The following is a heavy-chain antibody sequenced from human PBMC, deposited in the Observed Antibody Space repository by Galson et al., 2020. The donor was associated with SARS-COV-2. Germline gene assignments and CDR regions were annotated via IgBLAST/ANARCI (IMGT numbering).Heavy chain of an antibody. J-gene: IGHJ3*02. CDR1: GFTFSSYA. V-gene: IGHV3-30-3*01. CDR2: ISYDGSNK. Sequence: GGSLRLSCAASGFTFSSYAMHWVRQAPGKGLEWVAVISYDGSNKYYADSVKGRFTISRDNSKNTLYLQMNSLRAEDTAVYYCASSPPTPPYYYDSSGYSDAFDIWGQGTMVTVSS. CDR3: ASSPPTPPYYYDSSGYSDAFDI. D-gene: IGHD3-22*01.